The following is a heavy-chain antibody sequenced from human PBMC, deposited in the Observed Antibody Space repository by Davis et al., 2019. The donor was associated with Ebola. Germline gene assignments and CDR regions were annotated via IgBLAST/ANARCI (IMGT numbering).Heavy chain of an antibody. V-gene: IGHV3-23*01. D-gene: IGHD1-1*01. Sequence: GESLKISCAASGFTFSRYDMSWVRQTAGKGLECVAAISMRGDSTDYADSVKGRFTISRDNSNNMLYLQMDSLRIEDTAQYYCAGDPNWESGSWGQGTLVSVSS. J-gene: IGHJ5*02. CDR2: ISMRGDST. CDR1: GFTFSRYD. CDR3: AGDPNWESGS.